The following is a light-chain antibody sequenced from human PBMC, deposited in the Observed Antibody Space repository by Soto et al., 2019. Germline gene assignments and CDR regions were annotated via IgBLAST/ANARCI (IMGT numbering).Light chain of an antibody. CDR2: EVS. CDR1: SSDVGGYNY. CDR3: SSYTSSSTPYVV. V-gene: IGLV2-14*01. J-gene: IGLJ2*01. Sequence: QSALTQPASVSGSPGQSITISCTGTSSDVGGYNYVSWYQQHPGKAPKLMIYEVSNRPSGVSNRFSGSKSGNTASLTISGLQAEHEADYYCSSYTSSSTPYVVFGGGTKLTVL.